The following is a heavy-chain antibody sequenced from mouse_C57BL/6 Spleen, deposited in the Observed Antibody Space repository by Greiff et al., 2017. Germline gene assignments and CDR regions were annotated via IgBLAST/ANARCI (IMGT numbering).Heavy chain of an antibody. CDR3: ARSRNYYGSSPYYAMDY. Sequence: VPLQQPGAELVKPGASVKLSCKASGYTFTSYWMHWVKQRPGKGLEWIGRIDPNSGGTKYNEKFKSKATLTVDKPSRPAYMQLSRLTSEDSSVYYGARSRNYYGSSPYYAMDYWGQGTSGTVSS. CDR2: IDPNSGGT. V-gene: IGHV1-72*01. D-gene: IGHD1-1*01. CDR1: GYTFTSYW. J-gene: IGHJ4*01.